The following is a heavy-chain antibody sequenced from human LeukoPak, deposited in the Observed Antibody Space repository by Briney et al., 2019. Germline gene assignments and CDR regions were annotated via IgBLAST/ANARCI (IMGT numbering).Heavy chain of an antibody. J-gene: IGHJ4*02. Sequence: ASVKVSCKASGYTFTKYYIHWVRQAPGQGLEWMGLINPGGDNTNYAQNFQGRVTMTRDTSTSTAYMELSSLRSDDTAVYYCARGGVATMNPLLTNRFDYWGQGTLVTVSS. CDR2: INPGGDNT. D-gene: IGHD5-24*01. CDR3: ARGGVATMNPLLTNRFDY. V-gene: IGHV1-46*01. CDR1: GYTFTKYY.